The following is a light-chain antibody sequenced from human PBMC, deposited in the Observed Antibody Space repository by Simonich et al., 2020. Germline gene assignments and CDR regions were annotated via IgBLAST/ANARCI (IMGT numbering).Light chain of an antibody. J-gene: IGKJ3*01. V-gene: IGKV1-33*01. Sequence: DIQMTQSPSSLSASVGDRVTITCQASQDISNNLNWYQQKPGKAPKLLIYDASNLETGGPSRFSGSGAGTDFTFTISSLQPEDIATYYCQQYDNLPITFGPGTKVDIK. CDR3: QQYDNLPIT. CDR1: QDISNN. CDR2: DAS.